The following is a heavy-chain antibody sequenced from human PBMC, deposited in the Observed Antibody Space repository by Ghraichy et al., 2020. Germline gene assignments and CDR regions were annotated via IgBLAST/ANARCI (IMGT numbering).Heavy chain of an antibody. J-gene: IGHJ2*01. CDR3: AKAFGYSSSWYGGGYFDL. D-gene: IGHD6-13*01. CDR1: GFTFDDYA. CDR2: ISWNSGSI. V-gene: IGHV3-9*01. Sequence: GGSLRLSCAASGFTFDDYAMHWVRQAPGKGLEWVSGISWNSGSIGYADSVKGRFTISRDNAKNSLYLQMNSLRAEDTALYYCAKAFGYSSSWYGGGYFDLWGRGTLVTVSS.